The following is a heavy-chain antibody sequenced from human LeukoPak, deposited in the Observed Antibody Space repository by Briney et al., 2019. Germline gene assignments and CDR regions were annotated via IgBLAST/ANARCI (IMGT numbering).Heavy chain of an antibody. CDR1: GFTFSSYG. D-gene: IGHD3-10*01. V-gene: IGHV3-30*18. CDR2: ISYDGSNK. J-gene: IGHJ6*02. Sequence: GGSLRLSCAASGFTFSSYGMHWVRQAPGKGLEWVAVISYDGSNKYYADSVKGRFTISRDNSKNTLYLQMNSLRAEDTAVYYCAKGMVWGVIIGYYGMDVWGQGTTVTVSS. CDR3: AKGMVWGVIIGYYGMDV.